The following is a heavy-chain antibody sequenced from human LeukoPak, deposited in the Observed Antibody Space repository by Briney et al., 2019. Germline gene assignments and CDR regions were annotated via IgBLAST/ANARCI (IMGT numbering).Heavy chain of an antibody. Sequence: GGSLRLSCAASGFTFSNYGMHWVRQAPGKGLEWVSVISFDGSAKYYADSVKGRFTISRDNSKNTLYLQMTSLRAEDTAVYYCAKAGYSSRWTYYFDYWGQGTLVTVSS. D-gene: IGHD6-13*01. CDR1: GFTFSNYG. CDR3: AKAGYSSRWTYYFDY. J-gene: IGHJ4*02. V-gene: IGHV3-30*18. CDR2: ISFDGSAK.